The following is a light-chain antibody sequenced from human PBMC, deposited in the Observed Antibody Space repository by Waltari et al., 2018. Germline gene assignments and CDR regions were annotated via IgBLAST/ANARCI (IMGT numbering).Light chain of an antibody. Sequence: DIQMTQSPSSLSASVGGRVPIPCRVSESIRTYLNWYQHTAGRAPKLLIYATSSLKSGVPSRFSGSGSETDFTLTITSLQPEDFATYYCQQSYNMWAFGQGTKVEIK. V-gene: IGKV1-39*01. CDR1: ESIRTY. CDR3: QQSYNMWA. CDR2: ATS. J-gene: IGKJ1*01.